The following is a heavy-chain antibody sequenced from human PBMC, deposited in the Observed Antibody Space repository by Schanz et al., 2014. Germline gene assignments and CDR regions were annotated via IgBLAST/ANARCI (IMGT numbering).Heavy chain of an antibody. Sequence: QVQLVQSGAEVKKPGASVKVSCKASGYTFTRYYIHWVRQAPGQGPQWMGRISPLLGVANYAQEFQGRLTITADTSTSTAYMELSSLRSEDTAVYYCATCSGGTCHAKPVLDNWGQGTLVTVSS. CDR1: GYTFTRYY. CDR3: ATCSGGTCHAKPVLDN. D-gene: IGHD2-15*01. V-gene: IGHV1-69*09. CDR2: ISPLLGVA. J-gene: IGHJ4*02.